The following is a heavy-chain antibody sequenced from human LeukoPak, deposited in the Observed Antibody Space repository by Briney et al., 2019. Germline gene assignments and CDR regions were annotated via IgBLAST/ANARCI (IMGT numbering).Heavy chain of an antibody. CDR1: GLTVSNNY. Sequence: GGSLRLSCAASGLTVSNNYMTWVRQAPGKGLEWVSVIYSGGSTYYADSVKGRFTISRDNSKNTLYLQMNSLRAEDTAVYYCARAVGYCSAGDCYSFDSWGQGTLVTVSS. CDR3: ARAVGYCSAGDCYSFDS. J-gene: IGHJ4*02. V-gene: IGHV3-66*01. D-gene: IGHD2-15*01. CDR2: IYSGGST.